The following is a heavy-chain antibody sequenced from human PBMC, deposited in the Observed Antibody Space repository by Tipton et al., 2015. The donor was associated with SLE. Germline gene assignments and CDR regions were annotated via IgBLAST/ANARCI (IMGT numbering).Heavy chain of an antibody. V-gene: IGHV3-23*04. J-gene: IGHJ4*02. CDR2: ITGGGGTP. D-gene: IGHD3-10*01. CDR1: GFTIATYA. CDR3: VKERITLES. Sequence: QLVQSGGGLVQPGGSLRLSCAASGFTIATYAINWVRQAPGKGLEWVSTITGGGGTPYYADSVKGRFTVSRDDSMNTVYLQMNSLRDEDTALYYCVKERITLESWGQGTPVTVSS.